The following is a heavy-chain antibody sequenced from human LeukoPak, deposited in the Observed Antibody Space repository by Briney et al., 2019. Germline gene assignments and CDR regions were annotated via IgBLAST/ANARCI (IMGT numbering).Heavy chain of an antibody. V-gene: IGHV4-39*01. CDR2: IYYSGST. J-gene: IGHJ4*02. D-gene: IGHD5-24*01. CDR3: ARLLDGYNYVDY. CDR1: GGSISSRSYY. Sequence: SSETLSLTCTVSGGSISSRSYYWGWIRQPPGKGLEWIGSIYYSGSTYYDPSLKSRATISVDTSKKQFSLKLSSVTAADTAIYYCARLLDGYNYVDYWGQGTLVTVSS.